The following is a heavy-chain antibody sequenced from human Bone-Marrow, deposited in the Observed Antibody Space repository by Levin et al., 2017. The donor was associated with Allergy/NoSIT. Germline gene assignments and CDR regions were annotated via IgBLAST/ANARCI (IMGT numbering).Heavy chain of an antibody. CDR3: ARRAPCGGDCYIFDY. Sequence: ASVKVSCKTSGFTFTQSWIGWVRQLPGKGPEWMGIIYPGDSDTRYSPSFQGQVTFSVDLATATAYLQWSSLQASDTALYYCARRAPCGGDCYIFDYWGQGTLVTVSS. V-gene: IGHV5-51*01. J-gene: IGHJ4*02. CDR1: GFTFTQSW. CDR2: IYPGDSDT. D-gene: IGHD2-21*02.